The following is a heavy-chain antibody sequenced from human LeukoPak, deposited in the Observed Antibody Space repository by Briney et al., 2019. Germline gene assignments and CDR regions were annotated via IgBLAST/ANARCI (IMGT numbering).Heavy chain of an antibody. CDR1: GFTFSSYS. J-gene: IGHJ5*02. D-gene: IGHD3-10*01. CDR2: ISSSSSYI. Sequence: GGSLRLSCAASGFTFSSYSMNWVRQAPGKGLEWVSSISSSSSYIYYADSVKGRFTISRDNAKNSLYLQMNSLRAEDTAVYYCARDLVARVRGFPDWFDPRGQGTLVTVSS. V-gene: IGHV3-21*01. CDR3: ARDLVARVRGFPDWFDP.